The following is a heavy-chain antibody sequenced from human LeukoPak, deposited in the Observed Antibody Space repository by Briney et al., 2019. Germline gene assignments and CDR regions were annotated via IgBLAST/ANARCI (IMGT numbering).Heavy chain of an antibody. Sequence: GASVKVSCKVSGYTLTELSMHWVRQAPGKGLEWMGGFDPEDGETIYAQKFQGRVTMTEDTSTDTAYMELSSLRSEDTAVYDCATGTVVTTVTTWYGMDVWGQGTTVTVSS. J-gene: IGHJ6*02. V-gene: IGHV1-24*01. CDR3: ATGTVVTTVTTWYGMDV. CDR2: FDPEDGET. CDR1: GYTLTELS. D-gene: IGHD4-17*01.